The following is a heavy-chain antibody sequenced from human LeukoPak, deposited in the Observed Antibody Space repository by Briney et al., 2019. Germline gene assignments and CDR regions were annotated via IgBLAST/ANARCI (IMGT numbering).Heavy chain of an antibody. CDR1: GGSVSSGSYY. CDR3: ARELGAAYFDY. CDR2: IYYSGST. J-gene: IGHJ4*02. D-gene: IGHD2-15*01. V-gene: IGHV4-61*01. Sequence: PSETLSLTCTVSGGSVSSGSYYWSWIRQPPGTGLEWIGYIYYSGSTNYNPSLKSRVTISVDTSKNQFSLKLSSVTAADTAVYYCARELGAAYFDYWGQGTLVTVSS.